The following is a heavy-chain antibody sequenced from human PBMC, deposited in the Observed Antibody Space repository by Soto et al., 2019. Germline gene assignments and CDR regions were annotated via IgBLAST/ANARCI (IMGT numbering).Heavy chain of an antibody. D-gene: IGHD3-3*01. J-gene: IGHJ6*02. Sequence: EVQLVESGGDFVKPGGSLRISCAASGFTFSNAWMSWVRQAPGKGLEWVGLIKTTTDGGTTDYAAPVKGRFSILRDDSKKTVYLQMNRLKTEDTGVYYCIAPYDFWSGLHYYYYYGMDVWGQGTTVTVSS. V-gene: IGHV3-15*01. CDR1: GFTFSNAW. CDR3: IAPYDFWSGLHYYYYYGMDV. CDR2: IKTTTDGGTT.